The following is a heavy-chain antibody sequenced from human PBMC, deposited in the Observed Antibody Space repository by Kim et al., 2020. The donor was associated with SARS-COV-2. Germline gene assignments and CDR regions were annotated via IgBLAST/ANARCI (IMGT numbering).Heavy chain of an antibody. CDR3: ASEVSYYDSSGYYDY. J-gene: IGHJ4*02. D-gene: IGHD3-22*01. Sequence: PSLKSRVTISVDTSKNQFSLKLSSVTAADTAVYYCASEVSYYDSSGYYDYWGQGTLVTVSS. V-gene: IGHV4-31*02.